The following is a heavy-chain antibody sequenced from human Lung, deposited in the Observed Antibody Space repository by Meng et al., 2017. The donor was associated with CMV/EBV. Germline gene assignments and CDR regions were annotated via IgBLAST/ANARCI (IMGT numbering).Heavy chain of an antibody. CDR2: IYYSGST. V-gene: IGHV4-39*01. Sequence: SETLSLXCTVSGGSISSSSYYWGWIRQPPGKGLEWIGSIYYSGSTYYNPSLKSRVTISVDTSKNQFSLKLSSVTAADTAVYYCARQESSWYYFDYWGHGTXVTVSS. D-gene: IGHD6-13*01. CDR1: GGSISSSSYY. CDR3: ARQESSWYYFDY. J-gene: IGHJ4*01.